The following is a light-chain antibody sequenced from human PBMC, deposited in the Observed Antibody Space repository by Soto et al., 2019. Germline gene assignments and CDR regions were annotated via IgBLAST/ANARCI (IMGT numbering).Light chain of an antibody. V-gene: IGLV2-14*01. CDR3: SSYTDSSNYV. Sequence: QSVLTQPASVSGSPGQSITISCTGTSSDLAIYNYVSWYQQQPGKAPKLMIYQVTNRPSGVSNRFSGSRSGNTASLTISGLQAEDGADYYCSSYTDSSNYVFGTGTKGTVL. CDR1: SSDLAIYNY. J-gene: IGLJ1*01. CDR2: QVT.